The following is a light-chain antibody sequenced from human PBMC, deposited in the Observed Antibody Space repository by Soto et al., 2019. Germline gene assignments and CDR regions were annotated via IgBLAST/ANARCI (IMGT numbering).Light chain of an antibody. CDR2: DAS. V-gene: IGKV3-11*01. CDR1: QSVSSY. Sequence: EIVLTQSPATLSLSPGERANLSCRASQSVSSYLAWYQLKPGQAPRLLIYDASNRATGIPARFSGSGSGTDFTLTISSLEPEDFAVYYCQQRSNWLTFGGGTKVEIK. CDR3: QQRSNWLT. J-gene: IGKJ4*01.